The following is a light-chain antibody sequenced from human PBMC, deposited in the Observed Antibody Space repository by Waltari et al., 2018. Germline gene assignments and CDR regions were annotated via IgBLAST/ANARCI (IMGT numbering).Light chain of an antibody. Sequence: DIQMTQSPSSLSASVGDRVTITCRASQSISSYLNWYQQKPGKAPKLLIYAASSLQSGVPSRFSGSGSGTDFNLTISSLQPEDFATYYCQQSYSNPITFGGGTKVEIK. J-gene: IGKJ4*01. CDR2: AAS. V-gene: IGKV1-39*01. CDR1: QSISSY. CDR3: QQSYSNPIT.